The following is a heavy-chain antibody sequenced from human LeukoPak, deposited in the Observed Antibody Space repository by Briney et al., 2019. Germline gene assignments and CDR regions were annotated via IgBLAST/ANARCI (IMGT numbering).Heavy chain of an antibody. V-gene: IGHV3-48*04. D-gene: IGHD6-13*01. CDR1: GFTFSSYS. CDR2: ISSSSSTI. Sequence: GGSLRLSCAASGFTFSSYSMNWVRQAPGKRLEWVSYISSSSSTIYYADSVKGRFTISRDNAKNSLYLQMNSLRAEDTAVYYCARAAATYYYYYYYMDVWGKGTTVTVSS. CDR3: ARAAATYYYYYYYMDV. J-gene: IGHJ6*03.